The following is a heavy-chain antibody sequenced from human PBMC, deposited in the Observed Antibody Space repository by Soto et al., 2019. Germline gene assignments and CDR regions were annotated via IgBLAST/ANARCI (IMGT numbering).Heavy chain of an antibody. D-gene: IGHD2-2*01. V-gene: IGHV4-30-2*01. Sequence: SETLSLTSAVSAGSISSGGYSWSWIRQPPGKGLEWIGYIYHSGSTYYNPSLKSRVTISVDRSKNQFSLKLSSVTAADTAVYYCARVPDRWGQGTLVTVS. CDR1: AGSISSGGYS. CDR3: ARVPDR. CDR2: IYHSGST. J-gene: IGHJ5*02.